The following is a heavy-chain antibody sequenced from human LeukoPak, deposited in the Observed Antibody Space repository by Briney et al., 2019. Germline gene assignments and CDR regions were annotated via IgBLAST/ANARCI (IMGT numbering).Heavy chain of an antibody. J-gene: IGHJ4*02. Sequence: PSETLSLTCTVSGGSISSSSYYWGWIRQPPGKGLEWIGSIYYSGSTYYNPSLKSRVTISVDTSKNQFSLKLSSVTAADTAVYYCARGEHRRERRLGYWGQGTLVTVSS. CDR2: IYYSGST. V-gene: IGHV4-39*01. CDR1: GGSISSSSYY. CDR3: ARGEHRRERRLGY. D-gene: IGHD1-1*01.